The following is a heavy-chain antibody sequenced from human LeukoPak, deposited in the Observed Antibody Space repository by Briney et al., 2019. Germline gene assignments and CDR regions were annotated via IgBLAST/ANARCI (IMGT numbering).Heavy chain of an antibody. Sequence: ASVKVTCKASGYTFTSYGISWVRQAPGQGLEWMGWISAYNGNTNYAQKLQGRVTMTTDTSTSTAYMELRSLRSDDTAVYYCASSNHYCSSTSCSLAYWGQGTLVTVSS. V-gene: IGHV1-18*01. D-gene: IGHD2-2*01. J-gene: IGHJ4*02. CDR3: ASSNHYCSSTSCSLAY. CDR2: ISAYNGNT. CDR1: GYTFTSYG.